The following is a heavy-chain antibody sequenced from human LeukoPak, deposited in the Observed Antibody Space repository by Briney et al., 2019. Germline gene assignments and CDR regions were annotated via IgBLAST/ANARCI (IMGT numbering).Heavy chain of an antibody. Sequence: GGSLRLSCAASRFTFSSYAMSWVRQAPGKGLEWVSAISGSGGSIYYADSVKGRFTISRDNSKNTLYLQMNSLRAEDTAVYYCAKHYDSSGYYYYYYYGMDVWGQGTTVTVSS. D-gene: IGHD3-22*01. CDR2: ISGSGGSI. CDR3: AKHYDSSGYYYYYYYGMDV. V-gene: IGHV3-23*01. CDR1: RFTFSSYA. J-gene: IGHJ6*02.